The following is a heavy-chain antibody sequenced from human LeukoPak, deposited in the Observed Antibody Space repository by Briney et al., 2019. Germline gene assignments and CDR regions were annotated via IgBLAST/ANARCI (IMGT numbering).Heavy chain of an antibody. D-gene: IGHD6-6*01. CDR2: IYYSGST. Sequence: PSETLSLTCTVSGGSISSYYWSWIRQPPGKGLEWIGYIYYSGSTNYNPSHKSRVTISVDTSKNQFSLKLSSVTAADTAVYYCARVSGSSSPGNFDYWGQGTLVTVSS. V-gene: IGHV4-59*01. CDR3: ARVSGSSSPGNFDY. J-gene: IGHJ4*02. CDR1: GGSISSYY.